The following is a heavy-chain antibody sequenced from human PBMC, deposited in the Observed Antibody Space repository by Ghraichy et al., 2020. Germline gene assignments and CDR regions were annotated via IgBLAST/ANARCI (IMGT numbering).Heavy chain of an antibody. Sequence: SETLSLTCTVSGDSVSSSTYYWSWIRQPPGKGLEWIAYIHYSGRTDYNPSLKSRVTISVDSSKNQFSLKLSSVTAADTAVYYCARALVVAAYLDYWGQGTLVTVSS. CDR3: ARALVVAAYLDY. J-gene: IGHJ4*02. V-gene: IGHV4-61*01. CDR1: GDSVSSSTYY. D-gene: IGHD2-15*01. CDR2: IHYSGRT.